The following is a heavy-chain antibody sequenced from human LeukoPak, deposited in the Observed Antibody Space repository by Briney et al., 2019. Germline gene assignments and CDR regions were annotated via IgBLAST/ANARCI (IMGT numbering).Heavy chain of an antibody. CDR1: GQSITSFR. CDR2: IDEAGST. D-gene: IGHD2-2*01. Sequence: SETLSLTWIVSGQSITSFRWSWIRQSAAKGLEWMGRIDEAGSTTYNHSLSGRVSVSAATSNNQVSLKLKFVTAADTAVYFCASGYQSPTYGHFDSWGRGIQVTVSS. J-gene: IGHJ5*01. V-gene: IGHV4-4*07. CDR3: ASGYQSPTYGHFDS.